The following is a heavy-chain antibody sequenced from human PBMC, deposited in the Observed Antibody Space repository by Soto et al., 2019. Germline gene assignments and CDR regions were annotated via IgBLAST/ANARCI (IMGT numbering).Heavy chain of an antibody. CDR2: INPNSGGT. CDR3: ARIYYYDSSTSMDV. D-gene: IGHD3-22*01. CDR1: GYTFTGYY. Sequence: GASVKVSCKASGYTFTGYYMHWVRQAPGQGLEWMGWINPNSGGTNYAQKFQGRVTMTRDTSISTAYMELSRLRSDDTAVYYCARIYYYDSSTSMDVWGQGTTVTVYS. J-gene: IGHJ6*02. V-gene: IGHV1-2*02.